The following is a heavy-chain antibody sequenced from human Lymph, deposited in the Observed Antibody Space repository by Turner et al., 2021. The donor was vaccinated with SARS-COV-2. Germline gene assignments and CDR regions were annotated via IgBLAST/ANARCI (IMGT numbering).Heavy chain of an antibody. J-gene: IGHJ4*02. D-gene: IGHD3-3*01. CDR3: ARREWGGSLGHIDY. CDR2: IYPGDSAT. V-gene: IGHV5-51*01. Sequence: EVQLVQSVAEVKKPGESLKISCKGSGYTVTSYWIGWVRQMPGRGLEGMGIIYPGDSATRYSPSFQGQVTISADKSISTAYLQWSSLKASDTAMYYCARREWGGSLGHIDYWGQGTLVTVSS. CDR1: GYTVTSYW.